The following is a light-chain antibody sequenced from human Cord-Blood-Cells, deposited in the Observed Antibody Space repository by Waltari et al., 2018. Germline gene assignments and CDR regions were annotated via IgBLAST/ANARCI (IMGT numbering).Light chain of an antibody. V-gene: IGLV2-23*01. CDR2: EGS. CDR3: CSYAGSSTWV. Sequence: QSALTQPASVSGSPGQPITNSCTGTSSDVGFYNLVSWYQQHPGKAAKLMIYEGSKRPSGVSNRFAGSKSGNTAALRIAGLQAEDEADYYCCSYAGSSTWVFGGGTKLTVL. CDR1: SSDVGFYNL. J-gene: IGLJ3*02.